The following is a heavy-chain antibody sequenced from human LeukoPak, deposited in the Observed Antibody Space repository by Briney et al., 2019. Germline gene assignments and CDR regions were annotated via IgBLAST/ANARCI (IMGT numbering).Heavy chain of an antibody. D-gene: IGHD4-17*01. CDR1: GFTVSSNY. V-gene: IGHV3-66*01. J-gene: IGHJ4*02. CDR3: ARVDYGDYDYFDY. CDR2: IYSGGST. Sequence: GGSLRLSCAASGFTVSSNYMSWVRQAPGKGLEWVSVIYSGGSTYYADSVKGRFTISRDNSKNTLYLQMNSLRAEDTAVYYCARVDYGDYDYFDYWGQGTLATVSS.